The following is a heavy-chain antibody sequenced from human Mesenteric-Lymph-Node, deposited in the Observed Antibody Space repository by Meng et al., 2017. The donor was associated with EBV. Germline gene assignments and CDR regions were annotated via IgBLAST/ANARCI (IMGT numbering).Heavy chain of an antibody. CDR1: GGSISGNNW. D-gene: IGHD1-7*01. CDR2: VFHIGST. CDR3: ARVSEISGTWLDC. Sequence: QVQLQEPGPGLVNPAGTLSLTCAVSGGSISGNNWWSWIRQPPGKGLEWIGEVFHIGSTNYNPSLKSRVTISLDKSKNQFSLKLTSVTAADTAVYFCARVSEISGTWLDCWGQGTLVTVSS. V-gene: IGHV4-4*01. J-gene: IGHJ1*01.